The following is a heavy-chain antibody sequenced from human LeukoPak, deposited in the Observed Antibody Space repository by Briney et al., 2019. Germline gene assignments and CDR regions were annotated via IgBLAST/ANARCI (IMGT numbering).Heavy chain of an antibody. Sequence: ASVKDSCKASGYTFTGYYLHWVRQAPGQGLEWMGWINPNSGGTNYAQKFQGRVTMTRDTSISTAYMEVSRLRSDDTAVYYCARVGGPGYSSGWYGYWGQGTLVTVSS. J-gene: IGHJ4*02. CDR3: ARVGGPGYSSGWYGY. CDR2: INPNSGGT. CDR1: GYTFTGYY. D-gene: IGHD6-19*01. V-gene: IGHV1-2*02.